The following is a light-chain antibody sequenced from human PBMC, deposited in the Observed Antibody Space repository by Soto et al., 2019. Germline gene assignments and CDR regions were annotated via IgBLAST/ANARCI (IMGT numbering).Light chain of an antibody. J-gene: IGKJ4*01. CDR3: HKYNHAPT. V-gene: IGKV1-27*01. CDR1: QGISNY. Sequence: DIQMTQSPSSLSASVGDRVTITCRASQGISNYLAWYQQKPGKVPELLIYAASTLQSRLPSPFSGSRTGTDFSLTISSLQPEDVATYFCHKYNHAPTFGGGTKVEIK. CDR2: AAS.